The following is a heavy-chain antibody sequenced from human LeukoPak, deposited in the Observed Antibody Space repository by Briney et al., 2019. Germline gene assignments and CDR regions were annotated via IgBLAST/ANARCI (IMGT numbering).Heavy chain of an antibody. CDR2: IKQDGSEK. J-gene: IGHJ4*02. CDR3: ARGGGGYVGFDY. CDR1: GFTFRYYW. Sequence: GGSLRLSCAASGFTFRYYWLSWVRQAPGKGLEWVANIKQDGSEKYYVDSVKGRFTISRDNAKNSLYLQMNSLRAEDTAVYHCARGGGGYVGFDYWGQGTLVTVSS. D-gene: IGHD5-12*01. V-gene: IGHV3-7*03.